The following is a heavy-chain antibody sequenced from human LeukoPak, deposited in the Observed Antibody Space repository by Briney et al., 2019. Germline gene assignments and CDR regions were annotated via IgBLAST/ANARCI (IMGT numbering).Heavy chain of an antibody. J-gene: IGHJ5*01. CDR1: GFTFSNFA. CDR2: ISASGGGT. V-gene: IGHV3-23*01. CDR3: AKSGDSSRTYNWFDS. D-gene: IGHD2-21*02. Sequence: PGGSLRLSGAASGFTFSNFAMSWVRQAPGKGLEWVSGISASGGGTYYADSVKGRFTISRDNSKNTLYLQMNSLRAEDTAVYYCAKSGDSSRTYNWFDSWGQGTLVTVSS.